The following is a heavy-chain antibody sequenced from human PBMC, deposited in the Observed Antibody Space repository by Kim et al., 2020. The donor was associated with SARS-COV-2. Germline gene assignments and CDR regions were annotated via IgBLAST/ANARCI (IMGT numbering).Heavy chain of an antibody. CDR1: GFTFSSYD. J-gene: IGHJ4*02. CDR3: ARGSYKWNYYDSSGPHFDY. D-gene: IGHD3-22*01. CDR2: IGTAGDP. Sequence: GGSLRLSCAASGFTFSSYDMHWVRQATGKGLEWVSAIGTAGDPYYPGSVKGRFTISRENAKNSLYLQMNSLRAGDTAVYYCARGSYKWNYYDSSGPHFDYWGQGTLVTVSS. V-gene: IGHV3-13*05.